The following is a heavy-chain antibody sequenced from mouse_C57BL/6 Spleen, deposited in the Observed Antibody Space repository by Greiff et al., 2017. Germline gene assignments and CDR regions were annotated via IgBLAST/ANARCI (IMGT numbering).Heavy chain of an antibody. CDR1: GYAFSSSW. CDR3: ARAGTGGYWDFEV. Sequence: VQLQQSGPELVKPGASVKISCKASGYAFSSSWMNWVKQRPGQGLEWIGRIYPGDGDTNYNQKFKDKATLTVDKSSSTAYMQLSSLTSEDSAVXYGARAGTGGYWDFEVWGTGTTVTVSS. CDR2: IYPGDGDT. J-gene: IGHJ1*03. D-gene: IGHD4-1*01. V-gene: IGHV1-82*01.